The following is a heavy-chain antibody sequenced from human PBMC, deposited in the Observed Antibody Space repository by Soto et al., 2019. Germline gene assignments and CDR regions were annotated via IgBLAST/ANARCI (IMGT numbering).Heavy chain of an antibody. CDR2: TYYRSKWYN. J-gene: IGHJ4*02. CDR1: WDRCASNIAA. V-gene: IGHV6-1*01. CDR3: ASDESSSGWSNNFDY. Sequence: SQALSLTGAISWDRCASNIAAWNCIRQSPSRGLEWLGRTYYRSKWYNDYAGSVKSRITINPDTSKNQFSLQLNSVTPEDTAVYYCASDESSSGWSNNFDYWGQGTLVTVSS. D-gene: IGHD6-19*01.